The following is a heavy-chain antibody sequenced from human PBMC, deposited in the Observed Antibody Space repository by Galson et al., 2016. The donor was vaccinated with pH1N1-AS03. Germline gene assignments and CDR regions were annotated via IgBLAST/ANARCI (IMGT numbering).Heavy chain of an antibody. Sequence: LRLSCAASGFTFSYYSMNWVRQAPGKGLEWIATVFARGTTYHNPSLDSRLTISLDTSKNHFSLTLTSVTAVDTAMYYCARDRRDCSGGSCSQDGWFDPWGQGTLVVVSS. CDR2: VFARGTT. CDR3: ARDRRDCSGGSCSQDGWFDP. J-gene: IGHJ5*02. CDR1: GFTFSYYS. V-gene: IGHV4-59*12. D-gene: IGHD2-15*01.